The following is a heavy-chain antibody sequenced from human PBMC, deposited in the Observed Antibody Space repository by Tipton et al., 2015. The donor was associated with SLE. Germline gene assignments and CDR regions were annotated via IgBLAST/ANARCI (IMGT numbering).Heavy chain of an antibody. CDR3: ARGGASVLIRKCYFDY. CDR2: IYYSGSA. J-gene: IGHJ4*02. D-gene: IGHD2-8*01. V-gene: IGHV4-39*07. Sequence: LRLSCTASGFTFSGSAIHWVRQASGKGLEWIGSIYYSGSAYYNPSLKSRVTISVDTSKNQFSLKLRSVTAADTAVYYCARGGASVLIRKCYFDYWGRGTLVTVSS. CDR1: GFTFSGSA.